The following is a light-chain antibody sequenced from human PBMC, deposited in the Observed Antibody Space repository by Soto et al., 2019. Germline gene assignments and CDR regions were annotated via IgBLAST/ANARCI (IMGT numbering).Light chain of an antibody. CDR3: AAWDDSRNGPL. Sequence: QSVLTQPPSASGTPGQRVTISCSGSSSNIGSNTVNWYQQLPGTAPKLLIYNLNQRPSGVTDRFSGSKSGTSAALAISGLQSEDEADDYCAAWDDSRNGPLFGGGTKLTVL. V-gene: IGLV1-44*01. CDR2: NLN. CDR1: SSNIGSNT. J-gene: IGLJ2*01.